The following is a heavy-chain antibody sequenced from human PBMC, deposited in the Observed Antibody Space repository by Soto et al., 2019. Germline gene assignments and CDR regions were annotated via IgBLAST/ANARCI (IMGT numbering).Heavy chain of an antibody. V-gene: IGHV4-59*01. CDR1: GGSISSYY. Sequence: SETLSLTCTVSGGSISSYYWSWIRQPPGKGLEWIGYIYYSGSTNYNPSLKSRVTISVDTSKNQFSLKLSSVTAADTAVYYCARDQAGVWDYFDYWGQGTLVTVS. J-gene: IGHJ4*02. D-gene: IGHD3-16*01. CDR2: IYYSGST. CDR3: ARDQAGVWDYFDY.